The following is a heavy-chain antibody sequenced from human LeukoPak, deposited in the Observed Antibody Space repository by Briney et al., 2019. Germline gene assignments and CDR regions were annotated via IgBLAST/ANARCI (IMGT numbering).Heavy chain of an antibody. J-gene: IGHJ4*02. Sequence: GGSLRLSCAASGFTFDDYAMHWVRQAPGKGLEWASGISWNSGSIGYADSVKGRSTISRDNAKNSLYLQMNSLRAEDTALYYCAKDWGTTGSPDYWGQGTLVTVSS. V-gene: IGHV3-9*01. CDR2: ISWNSGSI. CDR3: AKDWGTTGSPDY. CDR1: GFTFDDYA. D-gene: IGHD1-7*01.